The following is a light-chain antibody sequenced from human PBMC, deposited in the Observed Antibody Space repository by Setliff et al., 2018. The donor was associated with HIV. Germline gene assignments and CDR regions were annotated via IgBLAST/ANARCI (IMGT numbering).Light chain of an antibody. CDR3: VLYMGNGISV. CDR2: STN. CDR1: SGSVSTGHY. Sequence: QTVVTQEPSFSVSPGGTVTLTCGLSSGSVSTGHYPSWYQQTPGQTPRMLIYSTNTRSSGVPDRFSGSILGSRAALTITGAQADDECDYYCVLYMGNGISVFGGGTKVTVL. V-gene: IGLV8-61*01. J-gene: IGLJ3*02.